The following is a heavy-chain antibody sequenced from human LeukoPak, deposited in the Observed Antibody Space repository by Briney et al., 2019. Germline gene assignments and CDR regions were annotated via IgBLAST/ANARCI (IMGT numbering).Heavy chain of an antibody. D-gene: IGHD3-22*01. J-gene: IGHJ6*02. CDR3: ARDESLYYYDSSGYYYYYGMDV. CDR2: ISAYNGNT. CDR1: GYTFTSYG. Sequence: ASVKVSCKASGYTFTSYGISWVRQAPGRGLEWMGWISAYNGNTNYAQKLQGRVTMTTDTSTSTAYMELRSLRSDDTAVYYCARDESLYYYDSSGYYYYYGMDVWGQGTTVTVSS. V-gene: IGHV1-18*01.